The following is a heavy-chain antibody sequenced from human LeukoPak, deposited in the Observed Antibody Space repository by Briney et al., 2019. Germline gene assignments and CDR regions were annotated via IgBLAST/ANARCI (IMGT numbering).Heavy chain of an antibody. Sequence: GGSLRLSCAASGFTFSSYWMSWVRQAPGKGLEWVAVISYDGSNKYYADSVKGRFTISRDNSKNTLYLQMNSLRAEDTAVYYCARAPLSYSHGAFDIWGQGTMVTVSS. D-gene: IGHD3-10*01. J-gene: IGHJ3*02. CDR3: ARAPLSYSHGAFDI. CDR1: GFTFSSYW. CDR2: ISYDGSNK. V-gene: IGHV3-30-3*01.